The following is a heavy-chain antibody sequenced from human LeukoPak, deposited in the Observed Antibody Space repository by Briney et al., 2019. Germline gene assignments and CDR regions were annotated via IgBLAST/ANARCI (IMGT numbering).Heavy chain of an antibody. J-gene: IGHJ3*02. V-gene: IGHV4-4*02. CDR1: GGSISSSNW. D-gene: IGHD2-2*01. Sequence: SGTLSLTCAVSGGSISSSNWWSWVRQPPGKGLEWIGEIYHSGSTNYNPSLKSRVTISVDKSKNQFSLKLSSVTAADTAVYYCAREGTGVPATNDAFDIWGQGTMVTVSS. CDR3: AREGTGVPATNDAFDI. CDR2: IYHSGST.